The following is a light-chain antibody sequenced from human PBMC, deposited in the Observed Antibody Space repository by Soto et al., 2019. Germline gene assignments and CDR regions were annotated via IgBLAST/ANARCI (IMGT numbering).Light chain of an antibody. V-gene: IGKV3-20*01. J-gene: IGKJ1*01. Sequence: EIVLTQSPGTLSLSPGERATLSCRASQSISSSYLAWYQQKPGQAPRLLIYGASSRAVGIPDNFSGSGSGTDFTLTISRLEPEDFAVYYCQQYNNWPPTFGQGTKVEIK. CDR2: GAS. CDR1: QSISSSY. CDR3: QQYNNWPPT.